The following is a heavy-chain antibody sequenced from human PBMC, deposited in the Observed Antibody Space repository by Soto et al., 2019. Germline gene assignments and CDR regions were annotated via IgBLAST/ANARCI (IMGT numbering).Heavy chain of an antibody. V-gene: IGHV3-74*01. J-gene: IGHJ5*02. CDR3: ARGVAARPAHSSGWP. D-gene: IGHD6-19*01. Sequence: PGGSLRLSCAASGFTFSSYWMHWVRQAPGKGLVWVSRINSDGSSTSYADSVKGRFTISRDNAKNTLYLQMNSLRAEDTAVYYCARGVAARPAHSSGWPWGHGTLVTVSS. CDR1: GFTFSSYW. CDR2: INSDGSST.